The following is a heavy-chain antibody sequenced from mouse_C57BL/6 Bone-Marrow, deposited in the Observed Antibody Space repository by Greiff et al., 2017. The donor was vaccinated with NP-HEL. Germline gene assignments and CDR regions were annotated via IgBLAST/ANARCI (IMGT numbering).Heavy chain of an antibody. CDR1: GYTFTSYW. D-gene: IGHD1-1*01. V-gene: IGHV1-64*01. CDR3: ARSGYYGTWYFDV. Sequence: QVHVKQSGAELVKPGASVKLSCKASGYTFTSYWMHWVKQRPGQGLEWIGMIHPNSGSTNYNEKFKSKATLTVDKSSSTAYMQLSSLTSEDSAVYYCARSGYYGTWYFDVWGTGTTVTVSS. CDR2: IHPNSGST. J-gene: IGHJ1*03.